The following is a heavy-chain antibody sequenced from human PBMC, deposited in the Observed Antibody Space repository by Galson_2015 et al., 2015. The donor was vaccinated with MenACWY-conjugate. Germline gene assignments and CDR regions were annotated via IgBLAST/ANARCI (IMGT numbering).Heavy chain of an antibody. CDR3: ARDKSGYSSGWYYFDY. Sequence: SVKVSCKASGYTFTSYAMHWVRQAPGQRLEWMGWINAGNGNTKYSQKFQGRVTITRDTSASTAYMELSSLRSEDTAVCYCARDKSGYSSGWYYFDYWGQGTLVTVSS. CDR1: GYTFTSYA. J-gene: IGHJ4*02. CDR2: INAGNGNT. D-gene: IGHD6-19*01. V-gene: IGHV1-3*01.